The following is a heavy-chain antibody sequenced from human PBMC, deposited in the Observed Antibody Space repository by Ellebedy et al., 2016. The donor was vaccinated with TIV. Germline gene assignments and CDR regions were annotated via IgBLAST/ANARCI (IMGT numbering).Heavy chain of an antibody. V-gene: IGHV3-7*01. CDR3: ATDGSYGDYRSPTHAFVM. D-gene: IGHD4-17*01. CDR2: INQDGSEK. J-gene: IGHJ3*02. CDR1: GFSFRSYW. Sequence: GESLKISCAASGFSFRSYWMSWVRQAPGKGLEWVANINQDGSEKYYVDSVKGRLTISRDNAKNSLYLQMNSLRGEDTAVYYCATDGSYGDYRSPTHAFVMWGQGTLVTVSS.